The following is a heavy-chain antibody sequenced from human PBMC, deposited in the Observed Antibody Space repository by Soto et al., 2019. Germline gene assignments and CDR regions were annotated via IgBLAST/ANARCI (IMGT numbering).Heavy chain of an antibody. CDR2: IIPVFGTA. Sequence: QVQLVQSGAEVKKPGSSVKVSCKASGGSLSNYGISWVRQAPGQGLEWIGGIIPVFGTANYAQKFQGRVTITADESTNIVYMDVTSLRSEDTAVYYCARGDATKIVVTTYYAMDVWVQGTTVTVSS. V-gene: IGHV1-69*12. CDR3: ARGDATKIVVTTYYAMDV. J-gene: IGHJ6*02. D-gene: IGHD4-17*01. CDR1: GGSLSNYG.